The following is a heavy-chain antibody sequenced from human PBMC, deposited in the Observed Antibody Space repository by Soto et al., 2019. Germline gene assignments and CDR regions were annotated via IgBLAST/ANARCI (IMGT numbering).Heavy chain of an antibody. CDR3: ARDQLRGGAFDI. V-gene: IGHV3-21*01. CDR2: ISSSSSYI. D-gene: IGHD1-26*01. J-gene: IGHJ3*02. CDR1: GFSFSSYS. Sequence: GGSLRLSCAASGFSFSSYSMNWVRQAPGKGLEWVSSISSSSSYIYYADSVKGRFTISRDNAKNSLYLQMNSLRAEDTAVYYCARDQLRGGAFDIWDQGTMVT.